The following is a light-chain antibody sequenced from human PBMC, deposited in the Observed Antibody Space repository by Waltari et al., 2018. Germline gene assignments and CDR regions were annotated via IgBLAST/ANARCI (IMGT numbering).Light chain of an antibody. Sequence: EIVVTQSPATLSVSPGERVTLSCRASQGVNSNLAWYQQKRGQAPRLLISGASTRATGIPTRFRGSGSGTDFTLTISSLQSEDFAVYYCLQYDNWPLTFGPGTKMDIK. CDR3: LQYDNWPLT. V-gene: IGKV3-15*01. CDR2: GAS. CDR1: QGVNSN. J-gene: IGKJ3*01.